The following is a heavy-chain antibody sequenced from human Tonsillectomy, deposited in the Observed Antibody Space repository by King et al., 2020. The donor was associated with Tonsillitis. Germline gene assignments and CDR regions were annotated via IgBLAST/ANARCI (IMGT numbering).Heavy chain of an antibody. Sequence: VQLVESGGGVVQPGRSLRLSCATSGFTFSDYGMHWVRQAPGKGLERVAVIWHDGSNPIYADSVKGRFTISRDNSKNTVYLQMNSLRAEDTAVYFCASQLEDAFDLWGQGTMVTVSS. CDR3: ASQLEDAFDL. D-gene: IGHD1-1*01. CDR2: IWHDGSNP. J-gene: IGHJ3*01. V-gene: IGHV3-33*01. CDR1: GFTFSDYG.